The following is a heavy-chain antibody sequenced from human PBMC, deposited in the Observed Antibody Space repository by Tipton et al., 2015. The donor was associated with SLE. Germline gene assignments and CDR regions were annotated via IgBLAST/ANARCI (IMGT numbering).Heavy chain of an antibody. V-gene: IGHV3-23*01. J-gene: IGHJ4*02. CDR2: ISSSDFGT. CDR1: GFTFSTYE. D-gene: IGHD1-7*01. Sequence: SLRLSCVASGFTFSTYEMNWVRQAPGRGLEWVSSISSSDFGTYYADSVKGRFTISRDNSKNTLYLEMNSLRSDDAAVYYCTKGGPGELLGDYWGQGTLVTVSS. CDR3: TKGGPGELLGDY.